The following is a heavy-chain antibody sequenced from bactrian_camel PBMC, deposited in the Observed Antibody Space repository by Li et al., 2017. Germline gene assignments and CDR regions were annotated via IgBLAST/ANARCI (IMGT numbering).Heavy chain of an antibody. V-gene: IGHV3S31*01. CDR3: AKGLSRMDY. CDR2: IDGSGGTT. J-gene: IGHJ4*01. D-gene: IGHD4*01. Sequence: DVQLVESGGGLVQPGGSLRLSCAASGFTFSSYSMSWVRQAPGKGLEWVSLIDGSGGTTYYANSVKGRFTISRDSAKNTLYLQLNSLKTEDTAMYYCAKGLSRMDYWGQGTQVTVS. CDR1: GFTFSSYS.